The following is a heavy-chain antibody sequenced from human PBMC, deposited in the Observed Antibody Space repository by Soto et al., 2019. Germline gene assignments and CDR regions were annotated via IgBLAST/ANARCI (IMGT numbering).Heavy chain of an antibody. CDR3: ARQYGDYDYYYYGMDV. CDR1: GYSFTSYW. D-gene: IGHD4-17*01. CDR2: IDPSDSYT. Sequence: GESLKISCKGSGYSFTSYWISWVRQMPGKGLEWMGRIDPSDSYTNYSPSFQGHVTISADKSISTAYLQWSSLKASDTAMYYCARQYGDYDYYYYGMDVWGQGTTVTVSS. J-gene: IGHJ6*02. V-gene: IGHV5-10-1*01.